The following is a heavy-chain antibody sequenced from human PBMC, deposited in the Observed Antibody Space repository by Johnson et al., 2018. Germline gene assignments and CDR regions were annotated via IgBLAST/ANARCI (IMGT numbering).Heavy chain of an antibody. CDR3: ARDAGVGLQHDAFDV. CDR1: GFIFTSYA. V-gene: IGHV3-33*01. J-gene: IGHJ3*01. D-gene: IGHD5-24*01. CDR2: IWFDGSNK. Sequence: QVQLVQSGGGVVRPGRSLRLSCAASGFIFTSYAMHWVRQAPGKGLELVAVIWFDGSNKYYADFVKGRFTISRDKSKDTLYLQMNSLRAEDTAVYYCARDAGVGLQHDAFDVWGQGTMVIVSS.